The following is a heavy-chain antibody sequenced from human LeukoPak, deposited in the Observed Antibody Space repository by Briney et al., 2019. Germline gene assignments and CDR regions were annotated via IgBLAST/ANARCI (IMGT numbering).Heavy chain of an antibody. V-gene: IGHV3-7*03. CDR1: GFTFSSYW. J-gene: IGHJ4*02. Sequence: PGGSLRLSCAASGFTFSSYWMSWVRQAPGKGLEWVANIKKDGSEKYYVDSVKGRFTISRDNAKTSLYLQMNSLRAEDTAVYYCAKIPQVATYTVPNFDFWGQGTLVTVSS. CDR3: AKIPQVATYTVPNFDF. D-gene: IGHD3-16*01. CDR2: IKKDGSEK.